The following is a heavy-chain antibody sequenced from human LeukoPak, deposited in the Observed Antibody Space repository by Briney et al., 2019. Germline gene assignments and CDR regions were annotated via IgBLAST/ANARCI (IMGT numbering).Heavy chain of an antibody. V-gene: IGHV4-39*01. CDR3: ARPPGIAAAGGAFDI. CDR2: IYYSGST. CDR1: GGSISSSSYY. D-gene: IGHD6-13*01. J-gene: IGHJ3*02. Sequence: PSETLSLTCTVSGGSISSSSYYWGWIRQPRGKGLEWIESIYYSGSTYYNPSLKSRVTISVDTSKTQFSLKLSSVTATDTAVYYCARPPGIAAAGGAFDIWGQGTMVTVSS.